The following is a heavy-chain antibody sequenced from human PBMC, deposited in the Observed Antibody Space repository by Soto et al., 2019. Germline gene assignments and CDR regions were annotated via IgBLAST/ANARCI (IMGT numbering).Heavy chain of an antibody. CDR1: GGSIDGYN. D-gene: IGHD3-10*01. V-gene: IGHV4-59*08. J-gene: IGHJ6*02. CDR3: VRQGIGNLHGLVDV. CDR2: VYYNGGS. Sequence: QVQLQESGPGLVKPSETLSLTCTVSGGSIDGYNCAWIRQPPGKSLEWVGYVYYNGGSRYNPSLESRVTLSMATSKSQFSLQLRSVTAANTAVYYCVRQGIGNLHGLVDVWGRGTTVNVS.